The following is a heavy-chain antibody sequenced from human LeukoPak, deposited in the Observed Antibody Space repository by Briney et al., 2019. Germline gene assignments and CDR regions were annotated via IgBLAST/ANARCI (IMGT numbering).Heavy chain of an antibody. CDR1: GFTFSSYG. J-gene: IGHJ4*02. Sequence: GGSLRLSCADSGFTFSSYGMSWVRQAPGKGLEWVSAISGNGGTTYYLDSVKGRFTISRDNSKNTLYLQINSLRAEDTAVYFCAKDQHGYDKPIDYWGQGTLVTVSS. CDR2: ISGNGGTT. D-gene: IGHD5-12*01. CDR3: AKDQHGYDKPIDY. V-gene: IGHV3-23*01.